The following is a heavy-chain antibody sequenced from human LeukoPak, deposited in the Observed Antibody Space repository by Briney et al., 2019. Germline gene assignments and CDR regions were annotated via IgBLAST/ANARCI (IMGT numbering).Heavy chain of an antibody. V-gene: IGHV4-59*01. CDR2: IYYSGST. CDR3: ARDVDGYNALDY. D-gene: IGHD5-24*01. J-gene: IGHJ4*02. Sequence: AETLSLTCTVSGGSISSYYWSWIRQPPGKGLEWIGYIYYSGSTNYNPSLKSRVTISVDMSKNQFSLKLSSVTAADTAVYYCARDVDGYNALDYWGQGTLVTVSS. CDR1: GGSISSYY.